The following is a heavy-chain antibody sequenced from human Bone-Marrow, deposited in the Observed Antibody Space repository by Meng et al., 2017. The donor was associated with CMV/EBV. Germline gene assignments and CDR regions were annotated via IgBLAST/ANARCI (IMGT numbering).Heavy chain of an antibody. Sequence: ASVKVSCKASGYTFTSYDINWVRQATGQGLEWMGWMNPNSGNTGYAQKFQGRVTMTRNTSISTAYMELSSLRSEDTAVYYCARGVGMVLLWFGGPDWFDPWGQRTLVTVSS. D-gene: IGHD3-10*01. V-gene: IGHV1-8*01. CDR1: GYTFTSYD. CDR2: MNPNSGNT. CDR3: ARGVGMVLLWFGGPDWFDP. J-gene: IGHJ5*02.